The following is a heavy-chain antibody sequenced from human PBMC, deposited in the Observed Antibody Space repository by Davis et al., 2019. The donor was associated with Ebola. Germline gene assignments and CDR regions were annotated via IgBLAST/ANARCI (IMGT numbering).Heavy chain of an antibody. Sequence: SETLSLTCTVSGGSISSYYWSWIRQPPGKGLEWIGYIYYSGSTNYNPSLKSRVTISVDTSKNQFSLKLSSVTAADTAVYYGARQVYYGSRSYEGDYLWIDPWGQGTLVTVSS. D-gene: IGHD3-10*01. CDR3: ARQVYYGSRSYEGDYLWIDP. CDR1: GGSISSYY. V-gene: IGHV4-59*08. J-gene: IGHJ5*02. CDR2: IYYSGST.